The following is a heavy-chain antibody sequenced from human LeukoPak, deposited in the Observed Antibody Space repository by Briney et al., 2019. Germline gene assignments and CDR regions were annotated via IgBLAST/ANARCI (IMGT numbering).Heavy chain of an antibody. CDR3: ARVGFNDAFDI. CDR2: ISSSGSTI. V-gene: IGHV3-48*04. J-gene: IGHJ3*02. Sequence: GGSLRLSFAASGFTFSSYGMHWVRQAPGKGLEWVSYISSSGSTIYYADSVKGRFTISRDNAKNSLYLQMNSLRAEDTAVYYCARVGFNDAFDIWGQGTMVTVSS. D-gene: IGHD3-10*01. CDR1: GFTFSSYG.